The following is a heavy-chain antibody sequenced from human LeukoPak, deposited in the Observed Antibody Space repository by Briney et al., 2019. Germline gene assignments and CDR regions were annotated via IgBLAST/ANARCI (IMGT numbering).Heavy chain of an antibody. CDR3: ARGYTYFAY. V-gene: IGHV3-30*02. CDR1: GFTCRNYG. D-gene: IGHD3-16*02. CDR2: IRYDGADE. Sequence: GGSLRLSCAASGFTCRNYGMHWVRQAPGKGLEWVTFIRYDGADEYYADSVKGRFTISRDDSKNTVFLQMNTLRVEDTAVYYCARGYTYFAYWGQGTLVTVSS. J-gene: IGHJ4*02.